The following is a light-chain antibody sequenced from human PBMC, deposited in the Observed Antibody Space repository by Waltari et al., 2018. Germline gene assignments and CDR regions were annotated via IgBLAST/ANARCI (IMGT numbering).Light chain of an antibody. Sequence: QSVLTQPPSVSAAPGQRVTISCPGRSSNFGNNYVTWYRQFPGTAPKLLIYENTERPSGIPGRFSGSKSGTSATLDITGLQAGDEADYYCGTWDSSLSGAVFGGGTHLTVL. CDR1: SSNFGNNY. J-gene: IGLJ7*01. V-gene: IGLV1-51*02. CDR3: GTWDSSLSGAV. CDR2: ENT.